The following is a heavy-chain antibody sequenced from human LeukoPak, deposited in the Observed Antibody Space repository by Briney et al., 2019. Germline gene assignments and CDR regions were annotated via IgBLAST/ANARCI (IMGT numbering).Heavy chain of an antibody. CDR3: ARPIRGGTDAFDI. V-gene: IGHV1-2*02. Sequence: ASVKVSCKSSGYTFTGYYMHWVRQAPGQGLEWMGWINPNSGGTNYAQKFQGRVTMTRDTSISTAYMEPSRLRSDDTALYYCARPIRGGTDAFDIWGQGTMVTVSS. CDR1: GYTFTGYY. D-gene: IGHD3-10*01. J-gene: IGHJ3*02. CDR2: INPNSGGT.